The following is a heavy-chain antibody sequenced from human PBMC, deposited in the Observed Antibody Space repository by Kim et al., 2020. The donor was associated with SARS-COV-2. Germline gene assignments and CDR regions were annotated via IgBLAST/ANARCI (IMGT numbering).Heavy chain of an antibody. CDR2: ISYDGSNK. V-gene: IGHV3-30-3*01. CDR3: ARGDGYSSSSGAGY. D-gene: IGHD6-6*01. CDR1: GFTFSSYA. J-gene: IGHJ4*02. Sequence: GGSLRLSCAASGFTFSSYAMHWVRQAPGKGLEWVAVISYDGSNKYYADSVKGRFTISRDNSKNTLYLQMNSLRAEDTAVYYCARGDGYSSSSGAGYWGQGTLVTVSS.